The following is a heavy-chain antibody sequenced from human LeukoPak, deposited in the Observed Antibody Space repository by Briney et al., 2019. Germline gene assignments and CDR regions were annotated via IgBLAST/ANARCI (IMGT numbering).Heavy chain of an antibody. V-gene: IGHV1-2*02. CDR3: ARDPTAPTDYYYSMDV. J-gene: IGHJ6*03. D-gene: IGHD4-11*01. Sequence: GASVKVSCKASGYTFTGYYMRWVRQAPGQGLELMGWINPNSGGTNYAQKFQGRVTMTRDTSISTAYMELSRLRSDEKAVYYCARDPTAPTDYYYSMDVWGKGTTVTVSS. CDR2: INPNSGGT. CDR1: GYTFTGYY.